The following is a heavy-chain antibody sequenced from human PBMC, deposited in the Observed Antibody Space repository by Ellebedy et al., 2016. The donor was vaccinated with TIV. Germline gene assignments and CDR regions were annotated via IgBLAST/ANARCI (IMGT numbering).Heavy chain of an antibody. J-gene: IGHJ3*02. V-gene: IGHV4-4*02. Sequence: SETLSLXXAVSGGSISSSNWWSWVRQPPGKGLEWIGEIYHSGSTNYNPSLKSRVTISVDKSKNQFSLKLSSVTAADTAVYYCARPQYYYDSSGYYHDAFDIWGQGTMVTVSS. D-gene: IGHD3-22*01. CDR1: GGSISSSNW. CDR2: IYHSGST. CDR3: ARPQYYYDSSGYYHDAFDI.